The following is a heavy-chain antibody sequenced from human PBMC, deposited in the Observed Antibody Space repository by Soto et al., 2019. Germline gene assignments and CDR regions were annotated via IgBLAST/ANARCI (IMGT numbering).Heavy chain of an antibody. CDR2: FDPEDGET. CDR1: GSTLTELS. Sequence: SVKVSRKVAGSTLTELSMHWVRQAPVKGLEWMGGFDPEDGETIYAQKFQGRVTMTEDTSTDTAYMELSSLRSEDTAVYYCATGGVLLWGGESCGFHYWGQGPLVTVSS. D-gene: IGHD3-10*01. J-gene: IGHJ4*02. V-gene: IGHV1-24*01. CDR3: ATGGVLLWGGESCGFHY.